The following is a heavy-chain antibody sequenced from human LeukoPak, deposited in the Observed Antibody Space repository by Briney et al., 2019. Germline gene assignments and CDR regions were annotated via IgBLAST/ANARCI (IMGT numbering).Heavy chain of an antibody. Sequence: HPGGPLRLSCVASGFTFSDYAMSWVRQPPGEGLEWFSGISDSGGSTYYADSVKGRCTISRDNSKNTVSLQMNNLRAEDTAVYFCARHDSFIPYWGQGTLVTVTS. J-gene: IGHJ4*02. CDR2: ISDSGGST. CDR1: GFTFSDYA. D-gene: IGHD3-16*02. V-gene: IGHV3-23*01. CDR3: ARHDSFIPY.